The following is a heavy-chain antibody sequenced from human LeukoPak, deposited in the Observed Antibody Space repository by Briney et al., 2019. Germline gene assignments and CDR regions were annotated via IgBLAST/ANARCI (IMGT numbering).Heavy chain of an antibody. Sequence: PSETLSLTCTVSGGSISSYYWSWIRQPPGKGLEWIGYIYYSGSTNYNPSLKSRVTISVDTSKNQFSLKLSSVTAAGTAVYYCARAKTIFGVVNWFDPWGQGTLVTVSS. CDR2: IYYSGST. V-gene: IGHV4-59*01. J-gene: IGHJ5*02. CDR1: GGSISSYY. D-gene: IGHD3-3*01. CDR3: ARAKTIFGVVNWFDP.